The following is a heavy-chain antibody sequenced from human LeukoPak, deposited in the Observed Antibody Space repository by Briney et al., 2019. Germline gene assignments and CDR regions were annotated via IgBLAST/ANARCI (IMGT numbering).Heavy chain of an antibody. D-gene: IGHD6-13*01. V-gene: IGHV3-64*01. J-gene: IGHJ4*02. CDR3: AREGTPGTLDY. CDR2: ISGDGGST. CDR1: GFTFSSYS. Sequence: GGSLRLSCAASGFTFSSYSMHWVRQAPGKGLESISAISGDGGSTYYANSVKGRFTISRDNSENTLYLQMGSLTAEDMAVYYCAREGTPGTLDYWGQGTLVTVSS.